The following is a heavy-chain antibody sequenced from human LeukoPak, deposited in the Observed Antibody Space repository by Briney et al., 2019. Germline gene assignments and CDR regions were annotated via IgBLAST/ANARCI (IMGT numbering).Heavy chain of an antibody. CDR2: ISDSSGST. J-gene: IGHJ4*02. CDR1: GFTFSSYA. Sequence: GGSLRLSCAASGFTFSSYAMSWVRQAPGKGLEWVSAISDSSGSTYYADSLKGRFSISRDNAKKSLYLQMNSLRAEDTAVYYCARDPSNSGSYSRLDQWGQGTLVTVSS. V-gene: IGHV3-23*01. D-gene: IGHD1-26*01. CDR3: ARDPSNSGSYSRLDQ.